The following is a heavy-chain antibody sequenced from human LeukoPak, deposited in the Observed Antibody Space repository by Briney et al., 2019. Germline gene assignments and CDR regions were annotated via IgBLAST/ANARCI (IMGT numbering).Heavy chain of an antibody. CDR3: ARDRGSIVGATDTFDY. D-gene: IGHD1-26*01. CDR1: GGSISSSSYY. V-gene: IGHV4-39*07. J-gene: IGHJ4*02. CDR2: IYYSGST. Sequence: NPSETLSLTCTVSGGSISSSSYYWGWIRQPPGKGLEWIGSIYYSGSTYYNPSLKSRVTISVDTSKNQFSLKLSSVTAADAAVYYCARDRGSIVGATDTFDYWGQGTLVTVSS.